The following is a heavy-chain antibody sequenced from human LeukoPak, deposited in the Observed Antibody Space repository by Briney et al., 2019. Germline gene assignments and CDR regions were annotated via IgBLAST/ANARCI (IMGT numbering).Heavy chain of an antibody. Sequence: PGGSLRLSCAASRFTFSSYSMNWVRQAPGKGLEWVSSISSSSSYIYYADSVKGRFTISRDNSKNTLYLQMNSLRAEDTAVYYCAKDQFWDCSSASCYFHYWGQGTLVTVSS. CDR1: RFTFSSYS. CDR2: ISSSSSYI. D-gene: IGHD2-2*01. CDR3: AKDQFWDCSSASCYFHY. V-gene: IGHV3-21*04. J-gene: IGHJ4*02.